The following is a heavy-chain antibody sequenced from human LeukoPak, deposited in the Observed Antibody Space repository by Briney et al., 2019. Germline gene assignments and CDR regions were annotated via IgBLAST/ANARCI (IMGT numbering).Heavy chain of an antibody. CDR3: AKDWYYDFWSGYLYY. V-gene: IGHV3-23*01. CDR2: ISGSGGST. Sequence: GSLRLSCAASGFTFSSYAMSWVRQAPGKGLEWVSAISGSGGSTYYADSVKGRFTISRDNSKNTLYLQMNSLRAEDTAVYYCAKDWYYDFWSGYLYYWGQGTLVTVSS. J-gene: IGHJ4*02. CDR1: GFTFSSYA. D-gene: IGHD3-3*01.